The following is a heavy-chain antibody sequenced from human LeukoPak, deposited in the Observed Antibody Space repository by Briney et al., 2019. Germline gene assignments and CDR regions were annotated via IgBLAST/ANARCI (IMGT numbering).Heavy chain of an antibody. D-gene: IGHD1-1*01. Sequence: SETLSLTCTVSGGSINSHYWSWIRQPAGQGLEWIGRIYSTGSTSYNPSLKSRVTMSVDTSNNQLSLKLSSVTAADTAVYYCARHEVQLEPFDYWGQGTLVTVSS. CDR1: GGSINSHY. J-gene: IGHJ4*02. CDR3: ARHEVQLEPFDY. CDR2: IYSTGST. V-gene: IGHV4-4*07.